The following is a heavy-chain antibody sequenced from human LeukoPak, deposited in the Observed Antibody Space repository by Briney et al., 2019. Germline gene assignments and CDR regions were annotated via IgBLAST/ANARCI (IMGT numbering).Heavy chain of an antibody. J-gene: IGHJ4*02. CDR2: INHSGST. V-gene: IGHV4-34*01. D-gene: IGHD3-9*01. CDR3: ARGRRYYDWLLRGYYFDY. Sequence: SETLSLTCAVYGGSFSGYYWSWIRQPPGKGLEWIGEINHSGSTNYNPSLKSRVTISVDTSKNQFSLKLSSVTAADTAGYYCARGRRYYDWLLRGYYFDYWGQGTLVTVSS. CDR1: GGSFSGYY.